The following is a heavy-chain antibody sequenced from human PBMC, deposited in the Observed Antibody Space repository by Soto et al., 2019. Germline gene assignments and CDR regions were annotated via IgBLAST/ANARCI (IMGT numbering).Heavy chain of an antibody. CDR3: AKDRRPNYYYGMDV. D-gene: IGHD6-25*01. J-gene: IGHJ6*02. V-gene: IGHV3-30*18. CDR2: ISYDGSNK. CDR1: GFTFSSYG. Sequence: PGGSLRLSCAASGFTFSSYGMHWVRQAPGKGLEWVAVISYDGSNKYYADSVKGRFTISRDNSKNTLYLQMNSLRAEDTAVYYCAKDRRPNYYYGMDVWGQGNTVTXSS.